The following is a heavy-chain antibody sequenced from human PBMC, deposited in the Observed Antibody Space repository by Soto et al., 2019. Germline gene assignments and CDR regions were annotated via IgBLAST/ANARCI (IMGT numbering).Heavy chain of an antibody. J-gene: IGHJ6*02. D-gene: IGHD2-15*01. CDR3: TTGSVVGV. V-gene: IGHV3-15*07. Sequence: EVQLVESGGGLVKPGGSLRLSCAASGFSFSNAWMNWVRQAPGKGLEWVGRIKRKIDGEATDYAGPVKGRFTVFRDDSKSALYLQMNSLKGDDTVVYYCTTGSVVGVWGQGTTVTVS. CDR2: IKRKIDGEAT. CDR1: GFSFSNAW.